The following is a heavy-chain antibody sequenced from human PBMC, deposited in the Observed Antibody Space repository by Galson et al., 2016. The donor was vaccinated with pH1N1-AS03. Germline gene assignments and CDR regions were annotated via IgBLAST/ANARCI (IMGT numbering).Heavy chain of an antibody. J-gene: IGHJ3*02. Sequence: SLRLSCAVSGFRFDDYAMHWVRHAPGKGLEWVSSISWNSNKIDYADSVKGRFTISRDSAKNSLKLQMNSLRAEDTALYYCIKGGAASADFFDIWGQGTMVTVSS. CDR2: ISWNSNKI. CDR1: GFRFDDYA. CDR3: IKGGAASADFFDI. V-gene: IGHV3-9*01. D-gene: IGHD3/OR15-3a*01.